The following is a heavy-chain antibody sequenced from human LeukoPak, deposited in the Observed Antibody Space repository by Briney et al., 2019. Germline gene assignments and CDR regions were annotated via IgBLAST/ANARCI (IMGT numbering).Heavy chain of an antibody. D-gene: IGHD3-9*01. CDR3: ARLPPYYDILTGYYPGGWFDP. Sequence: SETLSLTCTVSGGSISSSSYYWGWIRQPPGKGLEWIGSIYYSGSTYYNPSLKSRVTISVDTSKNQFSLKLSSVTAADTAVYYCARLPPYYDILTGYYPGGWFDPWGQGTLVTVSS. CDR2: IYYSGST. J-gene: IGHJ5*02. CDR1: GGSISSSSYY. V-gene: IGHV4-39*01.